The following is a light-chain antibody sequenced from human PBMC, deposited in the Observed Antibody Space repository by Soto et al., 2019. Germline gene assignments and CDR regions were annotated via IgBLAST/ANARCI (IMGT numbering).Light chain of an antibody. Sequence: QSVLTQPPSVSGAQGQRVTISCTGSSSNIGAGYDVHWYQQLPGTAPKLLIYGNSNRPSVVSGRFSGSKSGTSASLAITGLQAEYEAEYYCQSYDSSLSGYVIFGGGTKLTVL. CDR2: GNS. J-gene: IGLJ2*01. V-gene: IGLV1-40*01. CDR1: SSNIGAGYD. CDR3: QSYDSSLSGYVI.